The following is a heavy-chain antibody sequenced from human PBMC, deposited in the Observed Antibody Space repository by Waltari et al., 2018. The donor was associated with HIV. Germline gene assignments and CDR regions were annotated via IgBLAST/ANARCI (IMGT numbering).Heavy chain of an antibody. CDR2: IHPSGTT. D-gene: IGHD3-22*01. CDR1: GESFTGFY. J-gene: IGHJ4*02. CDR3: ARRAGHSNGSQRLDH. V-gene: IGHV4-34*01. Sequence: QLQIQQWGAGLVKPSETLSLTCAVSGESFTGFYWSFIRQPPGKGLEWIGEIHPSGTTNYNPSLKSRVTLSLQTSKSEFYLTRTSVTAADTAVYYCARRAGHSNGSQRLDHWGQGTLVSVSA.